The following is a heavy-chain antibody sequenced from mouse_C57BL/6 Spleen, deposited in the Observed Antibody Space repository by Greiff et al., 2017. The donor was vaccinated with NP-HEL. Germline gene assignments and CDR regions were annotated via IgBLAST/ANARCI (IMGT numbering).Heavy chain of an antibody. D-gene: IGHD2-12*01. CDR3: ESARCYCYEDMDY. CDR1: GYTFTSYY. J-gene: IGHJ4*01. Sequence: VQLQQSGPELVKPGASVKISCKASGYTFTSYYMNWVKQRPGKSLEWIGDINPNNGGTSYNQKFKGKATVTVDKSSSTAYMQLRSLTSEDSAVSDYESARCYCYEDMDYWGQGTSVTVSS. V-gene: IGHV1-26*01. CDR2: INPNNGGT.